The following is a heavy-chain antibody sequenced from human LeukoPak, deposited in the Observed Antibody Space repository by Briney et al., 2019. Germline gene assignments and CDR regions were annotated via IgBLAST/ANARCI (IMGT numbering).Heavy chain of an antibody. CDR3: ARDWNRYAY. CDR2: IYYSATT. CDR1: GASISTSSDY. J-gene: IGHJ4*02. D-gene: IGHD1-1*01. Sequence: PSETLSLTCTVSGASISTSSDYWGWIRQPPGKGLEWIASIYYSATTYYNPSLVSRVTISVDTSKNQFSLQLSSVTAADTAVYYCARDWNRYAYWGQGTLVTVSS. V-gene: IGHV4-39*07.